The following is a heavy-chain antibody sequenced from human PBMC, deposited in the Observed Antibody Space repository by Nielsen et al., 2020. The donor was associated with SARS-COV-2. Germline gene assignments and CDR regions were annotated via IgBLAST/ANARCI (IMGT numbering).Heavy chain of an antibody. CDR3: ARYWNDAMGDY. CDR1: GYTFTSYY. J-gene: IGHJ4*02. V-gene: IGHV1-46*01. D-gene: IGHD1-1*01. CDR2: INPSGGST. Sequence: SVKVSCQASGYTFTSYYMHWVRQAPGQGLEWMGRINPSGGSTSYAQKFQGRVTMTRDKSTSTAYMELSSLRSEDTAVYYCARYWNDAMGDYWGQGTLVTVSS.